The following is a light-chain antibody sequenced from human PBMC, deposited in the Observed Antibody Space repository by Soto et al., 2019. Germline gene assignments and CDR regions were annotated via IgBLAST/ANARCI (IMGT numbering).Light chain of an antibody. CDR2: TVS. V-gene: IGKV2-40*01. J-gene: IGKJ4*01. CDR1: QSLLDSDDGNTY. CDR3: MQRIEFPLT. Sequence: DIVMTQTPLSLTVTPGGPASISCRSSQSLLDSDDGNTYLDWYLQKPGQSPQLLIYTVSYRASGVPDRFSGSGSGTDFTLKINRVEAEDVGVYYCMQRIEFPLTFGGGTKVDIK.